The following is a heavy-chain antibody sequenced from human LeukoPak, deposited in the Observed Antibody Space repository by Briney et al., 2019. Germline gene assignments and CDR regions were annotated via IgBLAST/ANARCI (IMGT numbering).Heavy chain of an antibody. J-gene: IGHJ5*02. CDR1: GYTFTGYY. V-gene: IGHV1-2*06. CDR3: ATDDYGGQTRWFDP. D-gene: IGHD4-23*01. CDR2: INPNSGGT. Sequence: ASVKVSCKASGYTFTGYYMHWVRQAPGQGLEWMGRINPNSGGTNYAQKFQGRVTMTRDTSISTAYMELSRLRSDDTAVYYCATDDYGGQTRWFDPWGQGTLVTVSS.